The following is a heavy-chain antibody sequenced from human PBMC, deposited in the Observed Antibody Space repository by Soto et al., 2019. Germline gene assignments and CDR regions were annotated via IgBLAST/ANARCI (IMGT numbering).Heavy chain of an antibody. J-gene: IGHJ5*01. CDR1: GFTFNNYW. CDR2: IKEDGGEK. Sequence: EVQLVESGGGLVQPGGSLRLSCATSGFTFNNYWMSWVRQAPGKGLEWVANIKEDGGEKYYVDSVKGRFTISRDNAKNAAFLQMASLRADDTAVYFCARDRVRATTSWFDSWGQGVPVTVSS. V-gene: IGHV3-7*01. D-gene: IGHD1-26*01. CDR3: ARDRVRATTSWFDS.